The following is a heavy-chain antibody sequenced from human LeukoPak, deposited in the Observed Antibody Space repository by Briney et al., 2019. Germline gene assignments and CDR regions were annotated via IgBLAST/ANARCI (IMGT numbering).Heavy chain of an antibody. V-gene: IGHV4-39*07. CDR1: GGSISSSSYY. CDR2: TYYSGST. Sequence: SETLSLTCTVSGGSISSSSYYWGWIRQPPGKGLEWIGSTYYSGSTYYNPSLKSRVTISVDTSKNQFSLKLSSVTAADTAVYYCAELGITMIGGVWGKGTTVTISS. J-gene: IGHJ6*04. D-gene: IGHD3-10*02. CDR3: AELGITMIGGV.